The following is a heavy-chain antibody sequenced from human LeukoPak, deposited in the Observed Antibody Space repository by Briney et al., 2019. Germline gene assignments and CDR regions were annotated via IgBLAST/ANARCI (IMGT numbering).Heavy chain of an antibody. V-gene: IGHV3-48*03. CDR2: ISSSGSTI. J-gene: IGHJ6*03. CDR3: ARARYDYYYYYMDV. Sequence: PGGSLRLSCAASGFTFSSYEMNWVRQAPGKGLEWVSYISSSGSTIYYADSVKGRFTISRDNAKNSLYLQMNSLRAEDTAVYYCARARYDYYYYYMDVWGKGTTVTISS. CDR1: GFTFSSYE. D-gene: IGHD1-1*01.